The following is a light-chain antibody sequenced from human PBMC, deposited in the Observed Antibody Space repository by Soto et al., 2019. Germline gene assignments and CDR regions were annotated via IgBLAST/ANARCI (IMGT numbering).Light chain of an antibody. J-gene: IGLJ2*01. Sequence: QSDLTQPASVSVSPGQSITISCTGTSSDVGGYNYVSWYQQHPGKAPKLMIYDVSNRPSGVSNRFSGSKSGNTASLTISGLQAEDEADYYCSSYTSSSTRVFGGGTKLTVL. CDR3: SSYTSSSTRV. V-gene: IGLV2-14*01. CDR1: SSDVGGYNY. CDR2: DVS.